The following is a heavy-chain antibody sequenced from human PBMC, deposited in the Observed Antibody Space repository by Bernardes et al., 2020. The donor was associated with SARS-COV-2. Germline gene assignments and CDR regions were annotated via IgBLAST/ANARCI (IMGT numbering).Heavy chain of an antibody. Sequence: SETLSLTCSVSGDSIRTSDYYWGWIRRPKGKGLEWIGSRYRNGSTYYDPSLKSRVTISADTSKNQFSLKLTSVTSTDTAVYFCARHVYSYDITGGMDVWGQGTTVTVSS. J-gene: IGHJ6*02. V-gene: IGHV4-39*01. CDR3: ARHVYSYDITGGMDV. D-gene: IGHD3-9*01. CDR2: RYRNGST. CDR1: GDSIRTSDYY.